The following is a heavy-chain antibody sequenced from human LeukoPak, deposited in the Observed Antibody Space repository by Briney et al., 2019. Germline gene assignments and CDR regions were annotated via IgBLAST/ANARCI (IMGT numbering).Heavy chain of an antibody. J-gene: IGHJ5*02. CDR1: GLTVSSNY. Sequence: GGSLRLSCAASGLTVSSNYMSWVRQAPGKGLEWVSVIYSGGSTYYADSVKGRFTISRDNSKNTLYLQMNSLRAEDTAVYYCARDRSVTMVRGAQGWFDPWGQGTLVTVSS. V-gene: IGHV3-53*01. CDR3: ARDRSVTMVRGAQGWFDP. CDR2: IYSGGST. D-gene: IGHD3-10*01.